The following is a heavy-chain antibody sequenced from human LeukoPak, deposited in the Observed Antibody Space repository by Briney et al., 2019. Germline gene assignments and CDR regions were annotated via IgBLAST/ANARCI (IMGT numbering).Heavy chain of an antibody. CDR2: INSDGSST. CDR1: GFTFSSYA. V-gene: IGHV3-74*01. Sequence: GGSLRVSCAASGFTFSSYAMHWVRQAPGKGLVWVSRINSDGSSTSYADSVKGRFTISRDNAKNTLYLQMNSLRAKDTAVYYCAREGSGYYTGGWGQGTLVTVSS. D-gene: IGHD3-3*01. CDR3: AREGSGYYTGG. J-gene: IGHJ4*02.